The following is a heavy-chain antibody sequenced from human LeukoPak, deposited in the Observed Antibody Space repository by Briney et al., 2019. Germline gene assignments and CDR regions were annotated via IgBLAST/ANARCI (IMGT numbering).Heavy chain of an antibody. CDR1: GYTFTGYY. CDR2: INPNSGGT. J-gene: IGHJ3*02. V-gene: IGHV1-2*02. CDR3: AVGPRDAFDI. Sequence: GASVKVSCKASGYTFTGYYMHWVRQAPGQGLEWMGWINPNSGGTNYAQKPQGRVTMTTDTSTSAAYMELRSLRSDDTAVYYCAVGPRDAFDIWGQGTMVTVSS. D-gene: IGHD1-26*01.